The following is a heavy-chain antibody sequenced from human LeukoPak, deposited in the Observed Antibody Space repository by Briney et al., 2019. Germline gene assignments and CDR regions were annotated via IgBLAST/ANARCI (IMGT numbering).Heavy chain of an antibody. CDR3: ARRRGYKRAFDY. J-gene: IGHJ4*02. V-gene: IGHV3-30*03. D-gene: IGHD5-18*01. Sequence: GGSLRLSWAASGFTFSSYGMHWVRQAPGKGLEWVAVISYDGSNKYYADSVKGRFTISRDNSKNTLYLQMNSLRAEDTAVYYCARRRGYKRAFDYWGQGTLVTVSS. CDR2: ISYDGSNK. CDR1: GFTFSSYG.